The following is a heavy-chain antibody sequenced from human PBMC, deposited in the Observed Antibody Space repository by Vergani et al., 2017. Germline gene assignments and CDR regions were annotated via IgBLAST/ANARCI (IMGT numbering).Heavy chain of an antibody. CDR3: ARERKGGELDSLTANLNSDWYFDL. J-gene: IGHJ2*01. CDR2: IIPIFGTA. CDR1: GGTFSSYA. D-gene: IGHD3-9*01. V-gene: IGHV1-69*01. Sequence: QVQLVQSGAEVKKPGSSVKVSCKASGGTFSSYAISWVRQAPGQGLEWMGGIIPIFGTANYAQKFQGRVTITADESTSTAYMELSSLRSEDTAVYYCARERKGGELDSLTANLNSDWYFDLWGRGTLVTVSS.